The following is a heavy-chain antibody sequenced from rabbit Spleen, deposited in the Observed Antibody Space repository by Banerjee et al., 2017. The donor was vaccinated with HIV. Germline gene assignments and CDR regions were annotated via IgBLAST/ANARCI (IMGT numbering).Heavy chain of an antibody. V-gene: IGHV1S43*01. CDR1: GFSFSSSNY. CDR3: ARAIVPWLGLTRLDL. Sequence: QEQLVESGGGLVQPGASLTLTCKASGFSFSSSNYMCWVRQAPGKGLEWIGCISAGSGSAYYASWVNGRFTISSDNAQSTVDLKMTSLTAADTATYFCARAIVPWLGLTRLDLWGPGTLVTVS. CDR2: ISAGSGSA. J-gene: IGHJ3*01. D-gene: IGHD4-1*01.